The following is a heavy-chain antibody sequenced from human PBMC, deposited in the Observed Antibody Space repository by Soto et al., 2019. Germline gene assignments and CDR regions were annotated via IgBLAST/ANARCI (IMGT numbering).Heavy chain of an antibody. CDR2: INHSGST. CDR3: ARDSGYCSSTSCYDWFDP. CDR1: GGSFSGYY. V-gene: IGHV4-34*01. Sequence: SETLSLTCPVYGGSFSGYYWSWIRQPPGKGLEWIGEINHSGSTNYNPSLKSRVTISVDTSKNQFSLKLSSVTAADTAVYYCARDSGYCSSTSCYDWFDPWGQGTLVTVSS. J-gene: IGHJ5*02. D-gene: IGHD2-2*01.